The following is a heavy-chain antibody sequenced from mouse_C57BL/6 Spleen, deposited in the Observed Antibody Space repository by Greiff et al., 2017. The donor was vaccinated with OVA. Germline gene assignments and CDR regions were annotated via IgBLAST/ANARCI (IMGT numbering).Heavy chain of an antibody. J-gene: IGHJ4*01. Sequence: QVQLQQSGAELVRPGASVTLSCKASGYTFTDYEMHWVKQTPVHGLEWIGAIDPETGGTAYNQKFKGKAILTADKSSSTAYMELRSLTSEDSAVYYCTRWRDGYYDYAMDYWGQGTSVTVSS. CDR3: TRWRDGYYDYAMDY. D-gene: IGHD2-3*01. CDR2: IDPETGGT. CDR1: GYTFTDYE. V-gene: IGHV1-15*01.